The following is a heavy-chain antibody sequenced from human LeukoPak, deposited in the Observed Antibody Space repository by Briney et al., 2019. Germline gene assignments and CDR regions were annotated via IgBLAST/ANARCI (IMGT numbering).Heavy chain of an antibody. J-gene: IGHJ6*02. CDR3: ASCPGPCYYYHGMDV. Sequence: GASVKVSCKASGGTFSSYAISCMRQAPGQGLEWMGGIIPIFGTANYAQKFQGRVTITADESTSTAYMELSSLRSEDTAVYYCASCPGPCYYYHGMDVWGQGTTVTVSS. V-gene: IGHV1-69*13. CDR2: IIPIFGTA. CDR1: GGTFSSYA.